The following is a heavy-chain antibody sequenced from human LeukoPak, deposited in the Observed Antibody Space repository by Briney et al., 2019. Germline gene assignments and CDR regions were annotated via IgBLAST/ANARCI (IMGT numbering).Heavy chain of an antibody. D-gene: IGHD2-21*02. Sequence: GGSLRLSCAASGFTFSNYDMHWVRQAPGKGLEWVAFIRYDGSDKYYADSVKGRFTISRDNSKNTLYLQMNSLRTEDTAVYYCAKGDTSWGQGTLVTVSS. V-gene: IGHV3-30*02. CDR2: IRYDGSDK. CDR1: GFTFSNYD. CDR3: AKGDTS. J-gene: IGHJ5*02.